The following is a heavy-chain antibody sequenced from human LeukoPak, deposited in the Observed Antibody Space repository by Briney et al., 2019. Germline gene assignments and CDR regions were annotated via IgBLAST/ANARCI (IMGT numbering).Heavy chain of an antibody. Sequence: GGSLRLXCAASGFTFDDYGMHWVRQAPGKELEWVAFIRYDGSNKYYADSVKGRFTISRDNSKNTLYLQMNSLRAEDTAVYYCAKPSATVTALHFDYWGQGTLVTVSS. J-gene: IGHJ4*02. V-gene: IGHV3-30*02. D-gene: IGHD4-17*01. CDR1: GFTFDDYG. CDR3: AKPSATVTALHFDY. CDR2: IRYDGSNK.